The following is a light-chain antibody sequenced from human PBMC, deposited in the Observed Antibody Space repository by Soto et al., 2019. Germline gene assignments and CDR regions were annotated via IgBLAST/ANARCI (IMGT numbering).Light chain of an antibody. CDR2: ENN. V-gene: IGLV6-57*03. Sequence: NFMLTQPHSVSESPGKTVKISCTRSSGSIASNYVQWYQQRPGSAPTIVIYENNQRPSGVPDRFSGSIDSSSNSASLTISGLKTEDEADYYCQSFDSRNVVFGGGTKLTV. CDR1: SGSIASNY. CDR3: QSFDSRNVV. J-gene: IGLJ2*01.